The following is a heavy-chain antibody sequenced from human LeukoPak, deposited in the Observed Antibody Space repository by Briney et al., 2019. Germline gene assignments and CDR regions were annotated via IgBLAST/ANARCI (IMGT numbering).Heavy chain of an antibody. J-gene: IGHJ4*02. V-gene: IGHV3-30*02. CDR2: IRYDGSNK. Sequence: GGSLRLSCAASGFTFSSYGMHWVHQAPGKGLEWVAFIRYDGSNKYYADSVKGRFTISRDNSKNTLYLQMNSLRAEDTAVYYCARVRGDYAVNFDYWGQGTLVTVSS. CDR1: GFTFSSYG. CDR3: ARVRGDYAVNFDY. D-gene: IGHD4-17*01.